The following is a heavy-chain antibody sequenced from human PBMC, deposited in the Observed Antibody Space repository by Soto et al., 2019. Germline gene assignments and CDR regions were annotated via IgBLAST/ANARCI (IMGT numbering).Heavy chain of an antibody. Sequence: GGSLRLSCAASGFTFSSYAMHWVRQAPGKGLEWVAVISYDGSNKYYADSVKGRFTISRDNSKNTLYLQMNSLRAEDTAVYYCARGSGWYSVVGALDYWGQGTRVTVSS. CDR3: ARGSGWYSVVGALDY. CDR1: GFTFSSYA. V-gene: IGHV3-30-3*01. J-gene: IGHJ4*02. D-gene: IGHD6-19*01. CDR2: ISYDGSNK.